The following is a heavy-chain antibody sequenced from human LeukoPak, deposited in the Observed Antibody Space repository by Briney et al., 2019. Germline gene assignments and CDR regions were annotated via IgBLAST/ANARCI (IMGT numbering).Heavy chain of an antibody. Sequence: GRSLTLSCAASGFIFSTFGMHWVRQAPGKGLESVALISYDGSNKYYADSVKGRFTISRDNSKNSLYLQMSSLRVEDTAVYYCAREKWASSGALDYWGQGTLVTVSS. CDR1: GFIFSTFG. J-gene: IGHJ4*02. CDR2: ISYDGSNK. CDR3: AREKWASSGALDY. V-gene: IGHV3-30*03. D-gene: IGHD6-19*01.